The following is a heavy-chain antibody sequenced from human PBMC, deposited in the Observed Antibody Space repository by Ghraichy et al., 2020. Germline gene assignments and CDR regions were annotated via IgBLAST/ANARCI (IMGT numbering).Heavy chain of an antibody. J-gene: IGHJ6*02. CDR3: AKDPLSTGTGGYYYYGMDV. V-gene: IGHV3-23*01. D-gene: IGHD1-1*01. CDR2: ISGSGGST. Sequence: GGSLRLSCAASGFTFSSYAMSWVRQAPGKGLEWVSAISGSGGSTYYADSVKGRFTISRDNSKNTLYLQMNSLRAEDTAVYYCAKDPLSTGTGGYYYYGMDVWGQGTTVTVSS. CDR1: GFTFSSYA.